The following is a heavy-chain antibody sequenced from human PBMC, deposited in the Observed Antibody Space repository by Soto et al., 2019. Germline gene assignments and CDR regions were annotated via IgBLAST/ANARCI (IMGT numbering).Heavy chain of an antibody. Sequence: GASLRPSCPGAGFTFSYYWMCWVRQAPGKGLEWLANIKQDGSEKYYVDSVKGRFTISRGNAKNSLYLQMNSLRAEDTAVYYCPRLAGEQRQRVLWEYYYYYYGMGVWGQGATVTVSS. J-gene: IGHJ6*02. CDR1: GFTFSYYW. CDR3: PRLAGEQRQRVLWEYYYYYYGMGV. CDR2: IKQDGSEK. D-gene: IGHD3-10*01. V-gene: IGHV3-7*05.